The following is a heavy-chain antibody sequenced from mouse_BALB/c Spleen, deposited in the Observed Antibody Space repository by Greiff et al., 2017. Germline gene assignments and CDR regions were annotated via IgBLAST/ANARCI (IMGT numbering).Heavy chain of an antibody. Sequence: VKLMESGPGLVAPSQSLSITCTVSGFSLTSYGVHWVRQPPGKGLEWLGVIWAGGSTNYNSALMSRLSISKDNSKSQVFLKMNSLQTDDTAMYYCARLLRLRGNAMDYWGQGTSVTVSS. D-gene: IGHD1-2*01. CDR1: GFSLTSYG. CDR2: IWAGGST. CDR3: ARLLRLRGNAMDY. V-gene: IGHV2-9*02. J-gene: IGHJ4*01.